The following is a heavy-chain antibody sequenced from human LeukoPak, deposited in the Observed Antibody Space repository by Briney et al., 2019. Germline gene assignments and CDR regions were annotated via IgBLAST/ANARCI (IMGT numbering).Heavy chain of an antibody. D-gene: IGHD1-14*01. CDR2: ISGSGGST. Sequence: PGGSLRLSCAASRFTFSSYAMSWVRQAPGEGLEWVSAISGSGGSTYYADSVKGRFTISRDNSKNTLYLQMNSLRAEDTAVYYCKVGTDYYGMDVWGQGTTVTVSS. CDR1: RFTFSSYA. V-gene: IGHV3-23*01. J-gene: IGHJ6*02. CDR3: KVGTDYYGMDV.